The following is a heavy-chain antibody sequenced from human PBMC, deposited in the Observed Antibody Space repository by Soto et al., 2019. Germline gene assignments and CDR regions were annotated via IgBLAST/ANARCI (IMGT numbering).Heavy chain of an antibody. Sequence: QLQLQESGPGLVKPSETLSLTCTVSGGSISSSSYYWGWIRQPPGKGLEWIGSIYYSGSTYYNPSLKSRVTISVDTSKNQFSLKLSSVTAADTAVYYCARQYSSSWPPLAFDPWGQGTLVTVSS. D-gene: IGHD6-13*01. CDR1: GGSISSSSYY. V-gene: IGHV4-39*01. CDR3: ARQYSSSWPPLAFDP. CDR2: IYYSGST. J-gene: IGHJ5*02.